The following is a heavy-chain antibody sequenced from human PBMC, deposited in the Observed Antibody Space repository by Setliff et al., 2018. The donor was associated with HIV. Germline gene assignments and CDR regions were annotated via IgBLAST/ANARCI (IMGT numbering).Heavy chain of an antibody. V-gene: IGHV1-8*02. Sequence: ASVKVSCKTSGYTFTSFDINRVRQATGQGLEWMGWMNPDSGNTGYAQKFQGRVTMTRKTSTSTAFMELISLRSEDTAVYYCARAPRGVGSSSYFDYWGQGALVTVSS. D-gene: IGHD2-2*01. CDR3: ARAPRGVGSSSYFDY. CDR1: GYTFTSFD. CDR2: MNPDSGNT. J-gene: IGHJ4*02.